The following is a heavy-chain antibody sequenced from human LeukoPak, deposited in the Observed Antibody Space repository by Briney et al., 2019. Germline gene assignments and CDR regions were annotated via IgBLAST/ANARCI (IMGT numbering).Heavy chain of an antibody. CDR2: IYSGGST. V-gene: IGHV3-66*04. D-gene: IGHD3-10*01. J-gene: IGHJ4*02. CDR3: ARQGSQYGSGSYYTPYYFDY. Sequence: GGSLRLSCGASGFTVSSNYMSGVRQAPGKGLEWVSVIYSGGSTYYADSVKGRFTISRDNSKNTLYLQMNSLRAEDTAVYYCARQGSQYGSGSYYTPYYFDYWGQGTLVTVSS. CDR1: GFTVSSNY.